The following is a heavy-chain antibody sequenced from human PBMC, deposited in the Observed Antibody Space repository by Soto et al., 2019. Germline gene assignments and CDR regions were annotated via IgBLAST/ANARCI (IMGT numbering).Heavy chain of an antibody. D-gene: IGHD6-13*01. Sequence: QVQLVESGGGVVQSGRSLRLSCAASGFTFSTSGMHWIRQAPGKGLEWVAMISHDGGATYYVDSVKGRFTISRDTHKNTLHLQMDSLRPEYTATYYCAKDWGSSGWYNWVDPWGQGTLVTVSS. CDR2: ISHDGGAT. J-gene: IGHJ5*02. V-gene: IGHV3-30*18. CDR3: AKDWGSSGWYNWVDP. CDR1: GFTFSTSG.